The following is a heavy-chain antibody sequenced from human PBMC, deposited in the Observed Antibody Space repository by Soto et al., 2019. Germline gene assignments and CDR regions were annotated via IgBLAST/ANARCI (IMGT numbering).Heavy chain of an antibody. CDR2: INHSGST. V-gene: IGHV4-39*07. Sequence: PETLSLTCTLSGGSISNSRYYWGWIRPPPGTGLEWMGEINHSGSTNYNPSLKSRVTISVDTSKNQFSLKLTSVTAADTAVYYCARDKITGLFDYWGQGTLVTVSS. CDR1: GGSISNSRYY. J-gene: IGHJ4*02. CDR3: ARDKITGLFDY. D-gene: IGHD2-8*02.